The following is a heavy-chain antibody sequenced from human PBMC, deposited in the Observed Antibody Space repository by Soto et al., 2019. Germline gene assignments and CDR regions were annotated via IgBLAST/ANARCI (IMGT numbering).Heavy chain of an antibody. CDR1: GFTFSSYA. J-gene: IGHJ6*02. CDR2: ISYDGSNK. V-gene: IGHV3-30-3*01. CDR3: ARGHSGDYDYYYYGMDV. Sequence: PGGSLRLSCAASGFTFSSYAMHWVRRAPGKGLEWVAVISYDGSNKYYADSVKGRFTIFRDDSKNTLYLQMNSLRAEDTAVYHCARGHSGDYDYYYYGMDVWGQGTTVTVSS. D-gene: IGHD4-17*01.